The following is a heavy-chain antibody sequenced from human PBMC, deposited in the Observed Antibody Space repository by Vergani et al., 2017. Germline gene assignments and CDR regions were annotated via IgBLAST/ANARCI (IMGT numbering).Heavy chain of an antibody. CDR3: ARDPGVEQLVPNYFDY. V-gene: IGHV3-33*01. CDR2: ILYDGSNK. J-gene: IGHJ4*02. Sequence: QVQLVESGGGVVQPGRSLRLSCAVSGFTFSSYGMHLVRQAPGKGLEWVAVILYDGSNKYYADSVKGRFTISRDNSKNTLYRQMNSLRAEDTAVYYCARDPGVEQLVPNYFDYWDQGTLVTVSS. CDR1: GFTFSSYG. D-gene: IGHD6-6*01.